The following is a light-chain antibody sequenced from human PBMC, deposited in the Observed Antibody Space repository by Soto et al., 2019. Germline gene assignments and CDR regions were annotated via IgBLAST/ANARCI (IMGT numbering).Light chain of an antibody. V-gene: IGKV1-39*01. Sequence: DIQITHSPCSLSASVGDRVTITFRASQSIAGYLSWYQQRPGKAPKFPIYSTSNLQRGVPSRFSGSGSGTAFSLTINGLQPEDFATYFRQQSFSVPITFGQGTRLEI. CDR1: QSIAGY. CDR2: STS. J-gene: IGKJ5*01. CDR3: QQSFSVPIT.